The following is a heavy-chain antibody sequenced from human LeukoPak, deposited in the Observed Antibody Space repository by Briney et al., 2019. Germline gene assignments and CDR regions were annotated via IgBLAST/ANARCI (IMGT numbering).Heavy chain of an antibody. D-gene: IGHD3-16*02. Sequence: SETLSLTCTVPGGSISSYYWSWIRQPPGKGLEWIGYIYYSGSTNYNPSLKSRVTISVDTSKNQFSLKLSSVTAADTAVYYCARGGKKSVWGSYRLTYFDYWGQGTLVTVSS. V-gene: IGHV4-59*01. CDR3: ARGGKKSVWGSYRLTYFDY. J-gene: IGHJ4*02. CDR2: IYYSGST. CDR1: GGSISSYY.